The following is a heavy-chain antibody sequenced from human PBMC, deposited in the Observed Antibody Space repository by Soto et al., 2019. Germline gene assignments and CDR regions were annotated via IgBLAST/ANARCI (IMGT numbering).Heavy chain of an antibody. CDR2: IYNSGST. CDR1: GGSISSASYY. J-gene: IGHJ5*02. V-gene: IGHV4-31*03. CDR3: ARDPAP. Sequence: QVQLQESGPGLVKPSQTLSLTCTVSGGSISSASYYWSWIRQHAGKGLEWIGYIYNSGSTYYNPPLQSRITISAETSNNQFSLKLSSVTAADTAFDYCARDPAPWGQGTLVTVSS.